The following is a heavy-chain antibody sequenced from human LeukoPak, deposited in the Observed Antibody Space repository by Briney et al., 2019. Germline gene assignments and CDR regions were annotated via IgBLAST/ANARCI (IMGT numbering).Heavy chain of an antibody. Sequence: GGSLRLSCAASGFTFSSYGMHWVRQAPGKGLEWVAFIRYDGSNKYYADSVKGRFTISRDNSKNTLYLQMNSLRAEDTAVYYCAKARSRYSSGWYSFDYWGQGTLVTVSS. CDR2: IRYDGSNK. V-gene: IGHV3-30*02. J-gene: IGHJ4*02. CDR1: GFTFSSYG. D-gene: IGHD6-19*01. CDR3: AKARSRYSSGWYSFDY.